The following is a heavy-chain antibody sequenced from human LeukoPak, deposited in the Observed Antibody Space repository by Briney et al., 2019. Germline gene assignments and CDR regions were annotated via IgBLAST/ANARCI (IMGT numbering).Heavy chain of an antibody. V-gene: IGHV3-30-3*01. J-gene: IGHJ4*02. D-gene: IGHD1-26*01. CDR3: ASFNSGSNDSDY. Sequence: GGSLRLSCAASGFTFSRYALHWVHQGPGKGLQWVAVFSHDGSKTDYADSVKGRFTISRDNSKNTLYLQMNSLRAEDTALYYCASFNSGSNDSDYWGQGTLVSVSS. CDR2: FSHDGSKT. CDR1: GFTFSRYA.